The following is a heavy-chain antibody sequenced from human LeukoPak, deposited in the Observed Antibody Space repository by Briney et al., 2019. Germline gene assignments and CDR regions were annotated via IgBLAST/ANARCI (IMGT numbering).Heavy chain of an antibody. CDR2: IYYSGST. CDR3: ARDLSANYYYGMDV. Sequence: SETLSLTCTVSGGSISSGDYYWSWIRQPPGKGLEWIGYIYYSGSTYYNPSLKSRVTISVDTSKNQSSLKLSSVTAADTAVYYCARDLSANYYYGMDVWGQGTTVTVSS. V-gene: IGHV4-30-4*01. CDR1: GGSISSGDYY. D-gene: IGHD5/OR15-5a*01. J-gene: IGHJ6*02.